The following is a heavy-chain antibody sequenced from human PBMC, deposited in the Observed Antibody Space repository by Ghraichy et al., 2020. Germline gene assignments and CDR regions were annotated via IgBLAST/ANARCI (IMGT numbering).Heavy chain of an antibody. Sequence: GGSLRLSCAASGFTFTTYAIHWVRQAPGKGLEWVTMISHGGNIDLYADSVKGRFTVSRDNSKNSVYLQMNSLTTDDTGVYYCARGRHSGSYSATRRHFIDYWGQGTQVTVSS. CDR2: ISHGGNID. CDR1: GFTFTTYA. V-gene: IGHV3-30-3*01. D-gene: IGHD1-26*01. CDR3: ARGRHSGSYSATRRHFIDY. J-gene: IGHJ4*02.